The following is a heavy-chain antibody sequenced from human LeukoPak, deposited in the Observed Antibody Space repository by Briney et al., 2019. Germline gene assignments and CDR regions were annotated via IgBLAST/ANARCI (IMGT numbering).Heavy chain of an antibody. D-gene: IGHD3-10*01. V-gene: IGHV3-53*01. J-gene: IGHJ3*02. Sequence: GGSLRLSCAASGFTFTNAWMSWVRRAPGKGLEWVSVIYSGGSTYYADSVKGRFTISRDNSKNTLYLQMNSLRAEDTAVYYCARGQDYYDAFDIWGQGTMVTVSS. CDR2: IYSGGST. CDR1: GFTFTNAW. CDR3: ARGQDYYDAFDI.